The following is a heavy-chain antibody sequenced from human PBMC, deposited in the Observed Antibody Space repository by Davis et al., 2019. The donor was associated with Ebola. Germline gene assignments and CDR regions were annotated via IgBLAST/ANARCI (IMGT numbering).Heavy chain of an antibody. V-gene: IGHV3-30-3*01. J-gene: IGHJ4*02. D-gene: IGHD3-10*01. CDR3: AKDRDYYGSGSLDY. CDR2: ISFDGSSK. Sequence: GGSLRLSCAASGFSFSNYAMHWVRQAPGKGLEWVAVISFDGSSKYYADYADSVKGRLTISRDNSKNTLFLQMNSLRAEDTAVYYCAKDRDYYGSGSLDYWGQGTLVTVSS. CDR1: GFSFSNYA.